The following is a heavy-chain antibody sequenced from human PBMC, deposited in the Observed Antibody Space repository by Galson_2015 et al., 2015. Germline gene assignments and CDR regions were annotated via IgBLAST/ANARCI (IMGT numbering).Heavy chain of an antibody. V-gene: IGHV3-21*01. D-gene: IGHD2-2*03. CDR1: GFTFSSYS. J-gene: IGHJ4*02. Sequence: SLRLSCAASGFTFSSYSMNWVRQAPGKGLEWVSSISSSSSYIYYADSVKGRFTISRDNAKNSLYLQMNSLRAEDTAVYYCAREAPSDGYCSSTSCYRSWDYWGQGTLVTVSS. CDR3: AREAPSDGYCSSTSCYRSWDY. CDR2: ISSSSSYI.